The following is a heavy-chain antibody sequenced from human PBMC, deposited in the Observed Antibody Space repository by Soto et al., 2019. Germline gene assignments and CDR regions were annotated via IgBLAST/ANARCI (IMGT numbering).Heavy chain of an antibody. CDR3: ARRSVSETNYFDP. V-gene: IGHV2-5*02. J-gene: IGHJ5*02. CDR2: FFWDDDK. CDR1: GFSLRTNEMG. Sequence: QITLKESGPTLVKPTQPLTLTCTFSGFSLRTNEMGVGWIRQPPGKALEWLALFFWDDDKHTNPSLSARLTITKDTSKNQVVLTMTNMEPVDTATYYCARRSVSETNYFDPWGQGILVTVSS.